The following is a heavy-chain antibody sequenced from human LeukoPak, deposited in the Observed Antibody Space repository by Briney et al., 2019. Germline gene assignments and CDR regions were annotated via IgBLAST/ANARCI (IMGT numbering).Heavy chain of an antibody. CDR1: GGSISSGGYY. D-gene: IGHD2-21*01. CDR2: IYHSGST. V-gene: IGHV4-30-2*01. CDR3: AREPPGHCGGDCPS. Sequence: SETLSLTCTVSGGSISSGGYYWSWIRQPPGKGLEWIGYIYHSGSTYYNPSLKSRVTISVDRSKNRFSLKLSSVTAADTAVYYCAREPPGHCGGDCPSWGQGTLVTVSS. J-gene: IGHJ1*01.